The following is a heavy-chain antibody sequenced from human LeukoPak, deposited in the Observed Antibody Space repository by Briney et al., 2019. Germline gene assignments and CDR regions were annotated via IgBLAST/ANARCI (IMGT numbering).Heavy chain of an antibody. V-gene: IGHV4-59*08. CDR2: IYYSGST. Sequence: SETLSLTCTVSGGSIGSFYWSWIRQPPGKGLELIGYIYYSGSTHYNPSLESRVTISVDTSKNQFSLRLRSVTAADTAVYYCAKYAWGWLDIWGQGTMVTVSS. D-gene: IGHD6-19*01. CDR3: AKYAWGWLDI. J-gene: IGHJ3*02. CDR1: GGSIGSFY.